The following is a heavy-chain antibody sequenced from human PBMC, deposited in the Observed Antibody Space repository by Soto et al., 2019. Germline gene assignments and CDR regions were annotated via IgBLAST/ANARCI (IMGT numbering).Heavy chain of an antibody. J-gene: IGHJ6*02. CDR3: ARNPPYCGGDCYSYYYYGMDV. CDR1: GFTFSSYG. Sequence: QVQLVESGGGVVQPGRSLRLSCAASGFTFSSYGMHWVRQAPGKGLEWVAVIWYDGSNQYYADSVKGRFTISRDNSKNTLYLQMNSLRAEDTAVYYCARNPPYCGGDCYSYYYYGMDVWGQGTTVTVSS. D-gene: IGHD2-21*02. V-gene: IGHV3-33*01. CDR2: IWYDGSNQ.